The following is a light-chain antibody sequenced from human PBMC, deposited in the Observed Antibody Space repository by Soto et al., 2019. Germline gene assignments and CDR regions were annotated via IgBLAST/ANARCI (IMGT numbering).Light chain of an antibody. CDR1: SSDVGGYNS. V-gene: IGLV2-14*01. CDR3: SSFTSSITYV. CDR2: DVT. J-gene: IGLJ1*01. Sequence: QSVLTQPASVSGSPGQSITISCTGTSSDVGGYNSVSWYRQDPGKAPKLMIYDVTNRPSGVSNRFSGSKSGNTASLTISGLQAEEEADYYCSSFTSSITYVFETGTKVTVL.